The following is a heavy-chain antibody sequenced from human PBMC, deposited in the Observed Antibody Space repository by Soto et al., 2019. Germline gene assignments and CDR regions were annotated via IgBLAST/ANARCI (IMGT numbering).Heavy chain of an antibody. CDR2: ISGSGGST. J-gene: IGHJ5*02. D-gene: IGHD6-19*01. CDR3: AKDSKGYSRGWSLYNWFDP. Sequence: EVQLLESGGGLVQPGGSLRLSCAASGFTFSSYAMSWVRQAPGKGLEWVSAISGSGGSTYYADSVKGRFTISRDNSKNTLYLQMTSLRAEDTAVYNCAKDSKGYSRGWSLYNWFDPWGQGTLVTVSS. CDR1: GFTFSSYA. V-gene: IGHV3-23*01.